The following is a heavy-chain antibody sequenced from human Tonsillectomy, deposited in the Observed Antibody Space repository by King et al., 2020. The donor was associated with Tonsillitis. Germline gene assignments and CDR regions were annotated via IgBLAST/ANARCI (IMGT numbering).Heavy chain of an antibody. Sequence: QLVQSGAEVKKPGASVKVSCKSSGYTFTTYGITWVRQAPGQGLEWMGWISTYNGNTNYAQRLQGRVTMTTDTSTSTAYMELRSLRFDDTAVYYCTRDYQYYYDSTGYYVFDYGGQGTLVTVSS. CDR1: GYTFTTYG. V-gene: IGHV1-18*01. CDR2: ISTYNGNT. D-gene: IGHD3-22*01. J-gene: IGHJ4*02. CDR3: TRDYQYYYDSTGYYVFDY.